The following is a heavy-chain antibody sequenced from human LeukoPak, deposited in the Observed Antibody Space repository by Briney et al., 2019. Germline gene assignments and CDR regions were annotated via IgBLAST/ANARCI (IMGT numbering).Heavy chain of an antibody. CDR1: GFTFSDYY. D-gene: IGHD6-6*01. J-gene: IGHJ4*02. V-gene: IGHV3-11*01. CDR2: ISSSGSTI. CDR3: ARVEGAARPGYYFDY. Sequence: GGSLRLSCAASGFTFSDYYMSWIRQAPGKGLEWVSYISSSGSTIYYADSVKGRFTISRDNAKNSLYLQMSSLRAEDTAVYYCARVEGAARPGYYFDYWGQGTLVTVSS.